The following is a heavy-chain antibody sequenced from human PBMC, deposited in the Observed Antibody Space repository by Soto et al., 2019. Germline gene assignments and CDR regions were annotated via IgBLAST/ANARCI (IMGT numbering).Heavy chain of an antibody. CDR1: GYSFTSYW. CDR2: IDPSDSYT. D-gene: IGHD3-10*01. J-gene: IGHJ6*02. CDR3: ARRGLREAYYYYGMDL. Sequence: PGESLKISCTGSGYSFTSYWISWVRQMPGKGLEWMGRIDPSDSYTNYSPSFQGHVTISADKSISTAYLQWSSLKASDTAMYYCARRGLREAYYYYGMDLWGQRTTVTVSS. V-gene: IGHV5-10-1*01.